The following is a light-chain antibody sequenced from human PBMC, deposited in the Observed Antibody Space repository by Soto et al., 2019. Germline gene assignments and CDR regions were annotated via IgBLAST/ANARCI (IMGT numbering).Light chain of an antibody. CDR1: SSNIGNNY. J-gene: IGLJ1*01. Sequence: QSVLTQPPSVSAAPGQKVTISCSGSSSNIGNNYVSWYQQLPGTAPKLLIYENNKRPSGIPDRFYGSKSGTSATLGITGLQTGDEADYYCGTWDSSLSAGVFGTGTKLTVL. CDR2: ENN. V-gene: IGLV1-51*02. CDR3: GTWDSSLSAGV.